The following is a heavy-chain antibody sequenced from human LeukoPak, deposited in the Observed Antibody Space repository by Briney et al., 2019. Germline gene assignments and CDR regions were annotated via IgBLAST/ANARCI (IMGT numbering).Heavy chain of an antibody. CDR2: IYYSGST. V-gene: IGHV4-30-4*08. CDR3: ARVVFPFGVVIITPGTFDY. J-gene: IGHJ4*02. D-gene: IGHD3-3*01. Sequence: PSEALSLTCTVSGGSISSGDYYWSWIRQPPGKGLEWIGYIYYSGSTYYNPSLKSRVTISVDTSKNQFSLKLSSVTAADTAVYYCARVVFPFGVVIITPGTFDYWGQGTLVTVPS. CDR1: GGSISSGDYY.